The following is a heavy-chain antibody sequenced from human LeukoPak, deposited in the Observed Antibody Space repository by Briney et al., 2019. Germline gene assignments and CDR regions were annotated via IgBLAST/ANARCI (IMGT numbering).Heavy chain of an antibody. Sequence: SETLSLTCAVSGGSISSSSWWSWVRQPPGKGLEWIGEIYHSGSTNYNPSLESRVTISVDKSKNQFSLKVSSVTVADTAVYYCAVATTAYAFDIWGQGTMVTVSS. CDR2: IYHSGST. V-gene: IGHV4-4*02. CDR1: GGSISSSSW. CDR3: AVATTAYAFDI. J-gene: IGHJ3*02. D-gene: IGHD5-12*01.